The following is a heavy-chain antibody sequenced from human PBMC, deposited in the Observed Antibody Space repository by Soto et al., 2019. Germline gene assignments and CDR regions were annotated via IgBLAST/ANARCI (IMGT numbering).Heavy chain of an antibody. CDR2: ISSSSSTI. V-gene: IGHV3-48*01. CDR3: ARDSGYSYGPFDY. CDR1: GFTFSSYS. Sequence: EVQLVESGGGLVQPGGSLRLSCAASGFTFSSYSMNWLRQAPGKGLEWVSYISSSSSTIYYADSVKGRFTISRDNAKNSLYLQVNSLRAEDTAVYYCARDSGYSYGPFDYWCQGTLVTVSS. D-gene: IGHD5-18*01. J-gene: IGHJ4*02.